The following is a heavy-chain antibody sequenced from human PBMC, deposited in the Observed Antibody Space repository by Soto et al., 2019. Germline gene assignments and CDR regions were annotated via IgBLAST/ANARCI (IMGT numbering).Heavy chain of an antibody. Sequence: QLQLQESGPGLVKPSETLSLTCTVSGDSVTISDYYWGWIRQPPGKGLEWIGSIHYRGSTYYNPSLKSRVTISGDTSKKQFSLKLTSVTAADAAVYYCAAHDSGGYYAEYWGQGTLVTVSA. CDR1: GDSVTISDYY. J-gene: IGHJ4*02. D-gene: IGHD3-22*01. CDR2: IHYRGST. CDR3: AAHDSGGYYAEY. V-gene: IGHV4-39*01.